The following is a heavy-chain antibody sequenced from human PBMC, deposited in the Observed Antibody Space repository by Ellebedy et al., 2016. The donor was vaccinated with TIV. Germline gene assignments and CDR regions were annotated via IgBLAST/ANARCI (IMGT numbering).Heavy chain of an antibody. CDR3: VKENKAV. J-gene: IGHJ6*02. D-gene: IGHD2/OR15-2a*01. CDR1: GYTFTSYG. Sequence: ASVKVSCKASGYTFTSYGITWVRQAPGQGLEWVGVINPSRGGTVTTYAQKFQGRVTVTKDTSTSTVYMELTDLTDEDTAVYYCVKENKAVWGQGTTVIVSS. CDR2: INPSRGGTVT. V-gene: IGHV1-46*01.